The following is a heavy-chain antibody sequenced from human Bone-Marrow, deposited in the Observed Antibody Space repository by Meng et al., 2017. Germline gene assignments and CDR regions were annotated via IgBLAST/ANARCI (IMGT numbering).Heavy chain of an antibody. V-gene: IGHV3-74*01. J-gene: IGHJ4*02. CDR2: INGDGSST. CDR1: GFTFSGYW. Sequence: GESLKISCAASGFTFSGYWMHWVRQAPGKGLVWVSRINGDGSSTSYADSVKGRFTISRDNAKNTLYLQMNSLRAEDTAVYYCARDRIVGDPHRVGLAYWGQGTLVTVSS. D-gene: IGHD1-26*01. CDR3: ARDRIVGDPHRVGLAY.